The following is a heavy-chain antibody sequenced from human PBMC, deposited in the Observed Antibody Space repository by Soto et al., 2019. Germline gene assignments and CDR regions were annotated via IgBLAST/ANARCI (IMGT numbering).Heavy chain of an antibody. CDR3: ARRPTNYDFWSGYSQLPYYFDY. J-gene: IGHJ4*02. D-gene: IGHD3-3*01. CDR1: GGSISSSSYY. CDR2: IYYSGST. V-gene: IGHV4-39*01. Sequence: QLQLQESGPGLVKPSETLSLTCTVSGGSISSSSYYWGWIRQPPGKGLEWIGSIYYSGSTYYNPSLKSRVTISVDTSKNQFSLKLSSVTAADTAVYYCARRPTNYDFWSGYSQLPYYFDYWGQGTLVTVSS.